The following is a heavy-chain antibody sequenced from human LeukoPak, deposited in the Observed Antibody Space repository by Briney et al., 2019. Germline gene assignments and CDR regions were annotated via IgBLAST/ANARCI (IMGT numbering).Heavy chain of an antibody. CDR2: ISGSGGST. J-gene: IGHJ4*02. Sequence: GGSLRLSCAASGFTFSSYAMSWVRQAPGKGLEWVSGISGSGGSTYYAYSVKGRFTISRDNSKNAVYLQMNSLRAEDTAVYYCAKGVAAARPFDYWGQGTLVTVSS. CDR1: GFTFSSYA. D-gene: IGHD6-13*01. CDR3: AKGVAAARPFDY. V-gene: IGHV3-23*01.